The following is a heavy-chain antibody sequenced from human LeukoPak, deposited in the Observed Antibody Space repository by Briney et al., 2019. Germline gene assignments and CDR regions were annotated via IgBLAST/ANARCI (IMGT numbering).Heavy chain of an antibody. CDR3: ARGGVSRPTLYDY. CDR2: INSDGSST. J-gene: IGHJ4*02. Sequence: GGSLRLSCAASGFTFSSYWMHWVRQAPGKGLVWVSRINSDGSSTSYADSVKGRFTISRDNAKNTLYLQLNSLRAEDTAVYYCARGGVSRPTLYDYWGQGTLVTVSS. CDR1: GFTFSSYW. D-gene: IGHD2-15*01. V-gene: IGHV3-74*01.